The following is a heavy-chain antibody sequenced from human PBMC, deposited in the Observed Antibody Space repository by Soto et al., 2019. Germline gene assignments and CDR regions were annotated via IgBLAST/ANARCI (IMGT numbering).Heavy chain of an antibody. D-gene: IGHD3-10*01. CDR3: ARAGVDYYYYGMDV. J-gene: IGHJ6*02. V-gene: IGHV4-30-4*01. CDR1: GGSISSGDYY. CDR2: IYYSGST. Sequence: SETLSLTCTVSGGSISSGDYYWSWIRQPPGKGLEWIGYIYYSGSTYYNPSLKSRVTISVDTSKSQFSLKLSSVTAADTAVYYCARAGVDYYYYGMDVWGQGTTVTVSS.